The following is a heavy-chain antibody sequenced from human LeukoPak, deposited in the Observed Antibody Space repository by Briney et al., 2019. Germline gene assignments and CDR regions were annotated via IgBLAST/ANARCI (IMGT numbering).Heavy chain of an antibody. CDR1: GFTFSNYP. Sequence: GRSLRLSCAASGFTFSNYPMHWVRQAPGKGLEWVAVISYDGSNKHYADSVKGRFTISRDNSKNTLYLQMNSLRAEDTAVYYCARDLGERDPAGYYYGMDVWGQGTTVTVSS. CDR2: ISYDGSNK. CDR3: ARDLGERDPAGYYYGMDV. V-gene: IGHV3-30-3*01. D-gene: IGHD4-17*01. J-gene: IGHJ6*02.